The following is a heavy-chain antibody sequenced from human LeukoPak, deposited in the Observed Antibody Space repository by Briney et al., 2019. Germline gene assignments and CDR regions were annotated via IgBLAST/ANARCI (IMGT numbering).Heavy chain of an antibody. Sequence: GASVKVSCKASGYTFTTYTMHWVRQAPGQRLEWMGWINAGNGNTKYSQKFQGRVTITRDTSASTAYMELSSLRSEDTAVYYCASGFDGSGSYYNYWGQGTLVTVSS. CDR2: INAGNGNT. D-gene: IGHD3-10*01. CDR3: ASGFDGSGSYYNY. CDR1: GYTFTTYT. J-gene: IGHJ4*02. V-gene: IGHV1-3*01.